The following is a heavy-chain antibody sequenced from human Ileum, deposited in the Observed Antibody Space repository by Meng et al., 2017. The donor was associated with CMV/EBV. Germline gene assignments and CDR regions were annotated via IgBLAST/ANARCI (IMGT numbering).Heavy chain of an antibody. Sequence: GESLKISCAASGFTFNDHYIDWVRQAPGKGLEWFGRIRNKANSYTTLYAASVKDRFTFSRDDSKNSVFLQMNSLKTEDTAVYYCTRVRKGLAGQTTLDYWGQGTLVTVSS. CDR3: TRVRKGLAGQTTLDY. CDR1: GFTFNDHY. V-gene: IGHV3-72*01. CDR2: IRNKANSYTT. J-gene: IGHJ4*02. D-gene: IGHD1-7*01.